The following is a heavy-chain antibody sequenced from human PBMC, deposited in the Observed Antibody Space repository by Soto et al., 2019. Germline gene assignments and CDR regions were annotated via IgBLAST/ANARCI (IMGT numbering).Heavy chain of an antibody. D-gene: IGHD1-1*01. J-gene: IGHJ4*02. CDR3: ADASNWNHKTGPRFDY. CDR2: ISGSGGST. V-gene: IGHV3-23*01. Sequence: GGSLRLSCAASGFTFSSYAMSWVRQAPGKGLEWVSAISGSGGSTYYADSVKGRFTISRDNSKNTLYLQMNSLRAEDTAVYYCADASNWNHKTGPRFDYWGQGTLVTVSS. CDR1: GFTFSSYA.